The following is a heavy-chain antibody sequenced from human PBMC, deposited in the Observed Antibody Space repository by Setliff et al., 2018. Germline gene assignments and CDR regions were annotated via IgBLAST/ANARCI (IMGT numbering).Heavy chain of an antibody. Sequence: SETLSLTCAVYGGSFSGYYWSWIRQPPGKGLEWIGEINHSGSTNYNPSLKSRVTVSVDTSKNQFSLKLSSVTAEDTAVYYCAKGPGSWYLKDAFDIWGQGTMVTV. D-gene: IGHD6-13*01. V-gene: IGHV4-34*01. CDR3: AKGPGSWYLKDAFDI. CDR1: GGSFSGYY. J-gene: IGHJ3*02. CDR2: INHSGST.